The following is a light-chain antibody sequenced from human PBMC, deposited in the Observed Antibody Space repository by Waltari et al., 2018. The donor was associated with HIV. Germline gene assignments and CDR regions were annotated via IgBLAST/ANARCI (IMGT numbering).Light chain of an antibody. CDR2: DAS. V-gene: IGKV3-11*01. J-gene: IGKJ4*01. Sequence: IVLTQSPATLSLSPGERATLSCRASQSVSRFLAWYQQRPGQAPRLLISDASNRATGIPARFSGSGSGTDFNLTISSLEPEYFAVYYCQQRTRWPPLTFGGGTKVEMK. CDR1: QSVSRF. CDR3: QQRTRWPPLT.